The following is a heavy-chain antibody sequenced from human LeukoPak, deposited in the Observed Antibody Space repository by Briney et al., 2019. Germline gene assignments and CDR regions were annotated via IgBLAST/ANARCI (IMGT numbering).Heavy chain of an antibody. Sequence: SETLSLTCAVYGGSFSGYYWSWIRQPPGKGLEWIGEINHSGSTNYNPSLKSRVTISVDTSKNQFSQKLSSVTAADTAVYYCARGRYCGGDCYKYYFDYWGQGTLVTVSS. J-gene: IGHJ4*02. V-gene: IGHV4-34*01. CDR1: GGSFSGYY. D-gene: IGHD2-21*02. CDR2: INHSGST. CDR3: ARGRYCGGDCYKYYFDY.